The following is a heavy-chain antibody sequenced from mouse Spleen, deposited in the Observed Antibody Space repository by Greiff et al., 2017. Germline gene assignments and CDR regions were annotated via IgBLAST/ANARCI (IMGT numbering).Heavy chain of an antibody. Sequence: ESGPGLVKPSQSLSLTCSVTGYSITSGYYWNWIRQFPGNKLEWMGYISYDGSNNYNPSLKNRISITRDTSKNQFFLKLNSVTTEDTATYYCARGPLTTVVGFDYWGQGTTLTVSS. D-gene: IGHD1-1*01. V-gene: IGHV3-6*01. CDR2: ISYDGSN. CDR1: GYSITSGYY. J-gene: IGHJ2*01. CDR3: ARGPLTTVVGFDY.